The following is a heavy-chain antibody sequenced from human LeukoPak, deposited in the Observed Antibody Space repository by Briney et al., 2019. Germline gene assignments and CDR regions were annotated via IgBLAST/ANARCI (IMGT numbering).Heavy chain of an antibody. CDR2: IYHSGST. CDR3: ARDSAVDAFDI. V-gene: IGHV4-38-2*02. CDR1: DYSISSGYY. J-gene: IGHJ3*02. Sequence: SETLSLTCTVSDYSISSGYYWGWIRQPPGKGLEWIGSIYHSGSTYYNPSLKSRVTILVDTSKNQFSLKLSSVTAADTAVHYCARDSAVDAFDIWGQGTMVTVSS. D-gene: IGHD6-19*01.